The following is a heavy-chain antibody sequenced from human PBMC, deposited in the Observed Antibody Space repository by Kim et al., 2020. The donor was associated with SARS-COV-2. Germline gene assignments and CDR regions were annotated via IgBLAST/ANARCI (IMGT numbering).Heavy chain of an antibody. V-gene: IGHV3-30-3*01. CDR2: ISYDGSNK. J-gene: IGHJ6*01. CDR3: ARGAYYDILTGYLGPYY. D-gene: IGHD3-9*01. CDR1: GFTFSSYA. Sequence: GGSLRLSCAASGFTFSSYAMHWVRQAPGKGLEWVAVISYDGSNKYYADSVKGRFTISRDNSKNTLYLQMNSLRAEDTAVYYCARGAYYDILTGYLGPYY.